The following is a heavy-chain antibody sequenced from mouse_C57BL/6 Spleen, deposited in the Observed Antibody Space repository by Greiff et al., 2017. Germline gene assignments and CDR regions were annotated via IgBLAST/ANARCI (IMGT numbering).Heavy chain of an antibody. CDR1: GYSFTGYY. Sequence: EVKLVESGPELVKPGASVKISCKASGYSFTGYYMNWVKQSPEKSLEWIGEINPSTGGTTYNQKFKAKATLTVDKSSSTAYMQLKSLTSEDSAVYYCARRGYSNFLFAYWGQGTLVTVSA. CDR3: ARRGYSNFLFAY. J-gene: IGHJ3*01. D-gene: IGHD2-5*01. V-gene: IGHV1-42*01. CDR2: INPSTGGT.